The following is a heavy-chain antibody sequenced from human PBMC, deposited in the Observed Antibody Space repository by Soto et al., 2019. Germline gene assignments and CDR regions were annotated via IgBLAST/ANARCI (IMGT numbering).Heavy chain of an antibody. D-gene: IGHD3-10*01. J-gene: IGHJ6*03. CDR2: ISASNGDT. CDR1: GYTFTNHG. CDR3: ARMVRGSKIDYYYYMDV. V-gene: IGHV1-18*04. Sequence: QVELVQSGVEVKKPGASVKVSCKASGYTFTNHGLRWVRQAPGQGLEWMGWISASNGDTNYAQKFLGRVTVTTDTSTSTGYMELRSLKSEDTAVYYCARMVRGSKIDYYYYMDVWGKGTTVIVSS.